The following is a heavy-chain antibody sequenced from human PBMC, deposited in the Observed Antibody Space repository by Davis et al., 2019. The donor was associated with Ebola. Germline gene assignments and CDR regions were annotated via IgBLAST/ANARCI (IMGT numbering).Heavy chain of an antibody. Sequence: PGKSLKISCKGSGYSFTSYWIGWVRQMPGKGLEWMGIIYPGDSDTRYSPSFQGQVTISADKSISTAYLQWSSLKASDTAMYYCAGQSPYYDSSGYGAFDIWGQGTMVTVSS. J-gene: IGHJ3*02. CDR1: GYSFTSYW. CDR2: IYPGDSDT. V-gene: IGHV5-51*01. CDR3: AGQSPYYDSSGYGAFDI. D-gene: IGHD3-22*01.